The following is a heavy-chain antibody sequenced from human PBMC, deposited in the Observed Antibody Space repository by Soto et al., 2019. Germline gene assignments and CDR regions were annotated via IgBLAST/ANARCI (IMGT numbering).Heavy chain of an antibody. CDR2: SIPMFGTA. Sequence: QVQLVQSGAEVKKPESSVKVSCKAPGGTFSTYAISWVRQAPGQGLEWMGGSIPMFGTAYYAQRFKDRVTITADDSTNTVYMELSSLRSEDTAVYFCASGIQLWLRRINNGYSGWGQGTLVTVSS. D-gene: IGHD5-18*01. CDR3: ASGIQLWLRRINNGYSG. V-gene: IGHV1-69*12. CDR1: GGTFSTYA. J-gene: IGHJ4*02.